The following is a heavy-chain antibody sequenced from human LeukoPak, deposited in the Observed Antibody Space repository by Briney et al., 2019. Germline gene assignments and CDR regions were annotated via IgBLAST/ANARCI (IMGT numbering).Heavy chain of an antibody. J-gene: IGHJ3*02. CDR1: GFTFSSYA. V-gene: IGHV3-23*01. CDR3: AKDRVYSSSFDAFDI. Sequence: GGSLRLSCAASGFTFSSYAMSWVRQAPGKGLEWVSAFSGSGGDTYYADSVKGRFTISRDNSKNTLYLQMNSLRAEDTAVYYCAKDRVYSSSFDAFDIWGQGTMVTVSS. CDR2: FSGSGGDT. D-gene: IGHD6-13*01.